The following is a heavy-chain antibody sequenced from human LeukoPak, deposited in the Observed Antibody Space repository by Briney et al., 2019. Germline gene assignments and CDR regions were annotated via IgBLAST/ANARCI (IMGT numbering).Heavy chain of an antibody. J-gene: IGHJ4*02. CDR1: GFTFSSHV. CDR2: ISGGSNT. D-gene: IGHD1-26*01. CDR3: AKAPSGSYVPFEF. Sequence: PGGSLRLSCAASGFTFSSHVMNWVRQAPGKGLEWVSVISGGSNTYYADSVKGRFTISRDNSKNTLYLQMNSLRAEDTAVYYCAKAPSGSYVPFEFWGQGTLVTVSS. V-gene: IGHV3-23*01.